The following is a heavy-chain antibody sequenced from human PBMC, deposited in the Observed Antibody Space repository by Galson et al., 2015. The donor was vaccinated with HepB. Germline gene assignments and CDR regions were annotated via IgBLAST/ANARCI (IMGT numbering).Heavy chain of an antibody. CDR3: ARDPRRFFEWTPLYYHYYMDV. CDR1: GYTFNGYY. J-gene: IGHJ6*03. V-gene: IGHV1-2*02. Sequence: SVKVSCKASGYTFNGYYIHWVRQAPGQGLEWMGWVNPNSGGTTYAQKFQGRVSMTRDTSINTAYMELRRLRSDDTAVYYCARDPRRFFEWTPLYYHYYMDVWGKGTTVTVSS. CDR2: VNPNSGGT. D-gene: IGHD3-3*01.